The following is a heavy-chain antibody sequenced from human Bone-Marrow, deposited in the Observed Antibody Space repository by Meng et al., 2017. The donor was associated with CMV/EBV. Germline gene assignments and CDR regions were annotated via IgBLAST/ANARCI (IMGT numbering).Heavy chain of an antibody. CDR1: GYTLTELS. V-gene: IGHV1-24*01. CDR3: ARRRGEEWSHYYYYYGMDV. CDR2: FDPEDGET. Sequence: ASVKVSCKVSGYTLTELSMHWVRQAPGKGLEWMGGFDPEDGETIYAQKFQGRVTITADKSTSTAYMELSSLRSEDTAVYYCARRRGEEWSHYYYYYGMDVWGQGPKVTVSS. D-gene: IGHD3-3*01. J-gene: IGHJ6*02.